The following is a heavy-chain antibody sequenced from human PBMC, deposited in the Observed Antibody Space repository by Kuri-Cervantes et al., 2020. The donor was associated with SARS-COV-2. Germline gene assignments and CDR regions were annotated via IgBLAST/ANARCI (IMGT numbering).Heavy chain of an antibody. Sequence: GESLKISCAASGFTFSSYAMSWVRQAPGKGLEWVSAISGSGGGTYYADSVKGRFTISRDNSKNTLYLQMNSLRAEDTAVYYCARGADFWSGLFYYYYYYMDVWGKGTTVTVSS. V-gene: IGHV3-23*01. D-gene: IGHD3-3*01. CDR3: ARGADFWSGLFYYYYYYMDV. CDR1: GFTFSSYA. CDR2: ISGSGGGT. J-gene: IGHJ6*03.